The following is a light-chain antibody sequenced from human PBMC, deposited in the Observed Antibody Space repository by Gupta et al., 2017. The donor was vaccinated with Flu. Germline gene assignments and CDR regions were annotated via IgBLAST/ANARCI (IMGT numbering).Light chain of an antibody. J-gene: IGLJ2*01. Sequence: SYELAQPPSVSVSPGQTASVTCSGDKLGDKVVSWYQQKPGQSPVVVIYDDNRRPAGIPERLSGSNSGNTATLTIGGTLAVDDDYYFCQAWDDSTVVFGGGTKLTVL. CDR3: QAWDDSTVV. V-gene: IGLV3-1*01. CDR1: KLGDKV. CDR2: DDN.